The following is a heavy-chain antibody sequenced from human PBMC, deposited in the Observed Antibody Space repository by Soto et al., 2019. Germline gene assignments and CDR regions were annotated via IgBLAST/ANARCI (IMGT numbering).Heavy chain of an antibody. CDR3: ARSIRGPRRFNGMDV. D-gene: IGHD1-20*01. CDR1: GFSLTSPGMC. Sequence: GSGPTLVNPTETLTLTCTFSGFSLTSPGMCVSWIRQPPGKALEWLALIERDDDDKYYSTSLKTRLTISKDTRKNQVVLTMANMDPGDTGTYYCARSIRGPRRFNGMDVWGQGTTVTVSS. CDR2: IERDDDDK. J-gene: IGHJ6*02. V-gene: IGHV2-70*13.